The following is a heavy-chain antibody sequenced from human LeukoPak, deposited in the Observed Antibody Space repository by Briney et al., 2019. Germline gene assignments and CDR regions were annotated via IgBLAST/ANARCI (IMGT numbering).Heavy chain of an antibody. CDR3: SRDAVDTANAV. V-gene: IGHV3-11*04. Sequence: GGSLRLSCAASGFTFSDYYMSWIRQAPGKGLEWVSYIGSSGSTIYYADSVKGRFTISRDNAKNTLYLQMNSLRAEDTAVYYCSRDAVDTANAVWGQGTTVTVSS. J-gene: IGHJ6*02. CDR1: GFTFSDYY. CDR2: IGSSGSTI. D-gene: IGHD5-18*01.